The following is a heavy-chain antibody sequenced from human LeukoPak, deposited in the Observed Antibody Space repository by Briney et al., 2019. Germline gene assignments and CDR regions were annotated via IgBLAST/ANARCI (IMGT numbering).Heavy chain of an antibody. CDR3: ARHPGYYDSSGYYVSAFDI. CDR2: IYYSGST. J-gene: IGHJ3*02. V-gene: IGHV4-39*01. D-gene: IGHD3-22*01. Sequence: SETLSLTCTVSGASISSSSYYWGWIRQSPGKGLEWIGSIYYSGSTYFNPSLKSRVTMSVDTSKNHFSPKLTSVTAADTAVYYCARHPGYYDSSGYYVSAFDIWGQGTMVTVSS. CDR1: GASISSSSYY.